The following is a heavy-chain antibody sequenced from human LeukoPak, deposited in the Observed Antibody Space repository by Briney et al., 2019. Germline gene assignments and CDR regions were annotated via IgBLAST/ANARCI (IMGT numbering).Heavy chain of an antibody. CDR1: GHTFTGYY. V-gene: IGHV1-2*02. CDR3: AKLGGGINWFDP. CDR2: INPNSGDR. D-gene: IGHD3-16*01. Sequence: GASVKVSCKASGHTFTGYYIHWVRQAPGQSLEWMGWINPNSGDRNYAQKFQGRVTMTRDTSINTAYMELSSLRSDDTAVYYCAKLGGGINWFDPWGQGTLVIVSS. J-gene: IGHJ5*02.